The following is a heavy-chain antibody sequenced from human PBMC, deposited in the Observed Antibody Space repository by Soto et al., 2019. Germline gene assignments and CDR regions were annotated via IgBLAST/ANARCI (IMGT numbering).Heavy chain of an antibody. V-gene: IGHV3-30-3*01. CDR2: ISYDGSNK. CDR3: ARGGGNHAFDI. D-gene: IGHD3-16*01. Sequence: QVQLVESGGGVVQPGRSLRLSCAASGFTFSSYAMHWVRQAPGKGLEWVAVISYDGSNKYYADSVKGRFTISRDNSKNPLYLQMNSLRAEDTGVYYCARGGGNHAFDIWGQGTMVTVSS. CDR1: GFTFSSYA. J-gene: IGHJ3*02.